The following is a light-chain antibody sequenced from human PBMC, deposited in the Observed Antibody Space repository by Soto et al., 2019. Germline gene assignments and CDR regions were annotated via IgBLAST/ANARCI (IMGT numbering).Light chain of an antibody. V-gene: IGKV3-20*01. CDR1: QSVSSSY. CDR2: DAS. CDR3: QQYGSSPLT. J-gene: IGKJ4*01. Sequence: EIVLTQSPGTLSLSPGERATLTCRASQSVSSSYLAWYQQRPGQAPRLLIYDASRRATDIPDRFSGSGSGTDFTLTISRLEPEDFAVYSCQQYGSSPLTFGGGTNVEIK.